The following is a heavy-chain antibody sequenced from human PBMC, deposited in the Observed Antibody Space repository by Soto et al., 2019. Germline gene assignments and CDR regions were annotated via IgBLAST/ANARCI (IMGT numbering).Heavy chain of an antibody. Sequence: QVQLQESGPGLVKPSETLSLTCTVSGGSVSSYYWSWIRQSPGKGLEWIGYLYDSGSTKSNPSLKSRVSMSVDTSKNRFSLKLSHVTAADTAVYYCARDVGAYGEDWFDPWGLGVLVTVYS. J-gene: IGHJ5*02. D-gene: IGHD5-12*01. CDR3: ARDVGAYGEDWFDP. CDR2: LYDSGST. CDR1: GGSVSSYY. V-gene: IGHV4-59*02.